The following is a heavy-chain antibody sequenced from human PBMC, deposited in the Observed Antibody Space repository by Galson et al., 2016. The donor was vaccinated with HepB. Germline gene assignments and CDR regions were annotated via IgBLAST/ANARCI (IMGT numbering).Heavy chain of an antibody. D-gene: IGHD3-10*01. J-gene: IGHJ4*02. Sequence: SLRLSCAASGFTFSSYWMHWVRQAPGKGLVWVSRINSDGSSTSYADSVKGRFTISRDNAKNTLYLQMNSLRAEDTAVYYCARDSDSDYYGSGSTPIDYWGQGTLFTVSS. V-gene: IGHV3-74*01. CDR3: ARDSDSDYYGSGSTPIDY. CDR1: GFTFSSYW. CDR2: INSDGSST.